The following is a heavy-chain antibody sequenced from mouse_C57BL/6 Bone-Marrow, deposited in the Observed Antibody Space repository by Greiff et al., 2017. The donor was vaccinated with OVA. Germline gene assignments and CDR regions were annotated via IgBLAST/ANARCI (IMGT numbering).Heavy chain of an antibody. J-gene: IGHJ4*01. D-gene: IGHD2-14*01. Sequence: EVKLVESGPGLVKPSQTVFLTCTVTGISITPGNYRWSWIRQFPGNKLEWIGYIYYSGTITYNPSLTSRTTITRDTPKNQFFLEMNSLTAEDTATYYCARELYYRYYYAMDYWGQGTSVTVSS. CDR3: ARELYYRYYYAMDY. V-gene: IGHV3-5*01. CDR2: IYYSGTI. CDR1: GISITPGNYR.